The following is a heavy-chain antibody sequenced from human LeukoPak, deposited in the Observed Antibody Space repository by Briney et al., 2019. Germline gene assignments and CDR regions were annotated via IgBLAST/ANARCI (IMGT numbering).Heavy chain of an antibody. D-gene: IGHD2-21*01. CDR3: ARARGVAYCGGECYSGLDWIAPRSACAI. J-gene: IGHJ3*02. V-gene: IGHV3-33*08. CDR1: GFTFSSYG. Sequence: GGSLRLSCAASGFTFSSYGMQWVRQAPGKGLEWVAVIWYDGSNKYDADSVKGRFTISRDNSKNTLYLQMNSLRAEDTAVYYCARARGVAYCGGECYSGLDWIAPRSACAILVRRTMLTVSS. CDR2: IWYDGSNK.